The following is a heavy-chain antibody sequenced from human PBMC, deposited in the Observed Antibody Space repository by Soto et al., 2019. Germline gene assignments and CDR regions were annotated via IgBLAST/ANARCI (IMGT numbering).Heavy chain of an antibody. J-gene: IGHJ5*02. D-gene: IGHD3-9*01. CDR1: GGSISSGGYS. Sequence: QLQLQESGSGLVKPSQTLSLTCAVSGGSISSGGYSWNWIRQPPGKGLEWIGYIYHSGSTYYNPSLKSRVPISVDRSKNQFSLKLSSVTAADTAVYYCARGGSSRYDSWFDPWGQGTLVTVSS. CDR3: ARGGSSRYDSWFDP. V-gene: IGHV4-30-2*01. CDR2: IYHSGST.